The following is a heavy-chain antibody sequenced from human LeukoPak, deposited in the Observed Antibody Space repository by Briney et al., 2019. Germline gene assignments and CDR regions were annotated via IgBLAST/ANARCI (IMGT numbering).Heavy chain of an antibody. V-gene: IGHV4-59*01. D-gene: IGHD6-19*01. CDR3: ARGSGWYDY. CDR2: ISYSGST. J-gene: IGHJ4*02. CDR1: GGSISSYS. Sequence: PSETLSLTCTVSGGSISSYSWSWIRQPPGKGLEWIGNISYSGSTNYNPSLSSRVTISVDTSKNQFSPKLGSVTAADTAVYYCARGSGWYDYWGQGTLVTVSS.